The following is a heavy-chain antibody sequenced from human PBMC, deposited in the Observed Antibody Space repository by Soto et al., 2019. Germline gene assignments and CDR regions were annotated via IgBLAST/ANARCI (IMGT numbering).Heavy chain of an antibody. D-gene: IGHD6-19*01. V-gene: IGHV1-3*01. CDR1: GYTFTSYA. CDR2: INAGNGNT. CDR3: ATSPDTVAYYYYGMDV. J-gene: IGHJ6*02. Sequence: ASVKVSCKASGYTFTSYAMHWVRQAPGQRLEWMGWINAGNGNTKYSQKFQGRVTITRDTSASTAYMELSSLRSEDTAVYYCATSPDTVAYYYYGMDVWGQGTTLTVSS.